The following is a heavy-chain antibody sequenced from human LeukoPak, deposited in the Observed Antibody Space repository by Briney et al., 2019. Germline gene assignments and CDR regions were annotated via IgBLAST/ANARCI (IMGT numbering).Heavy chain of an antibody. J-gene: IGHJ4*02. CDR2: ISSSSSYI. D-gene: IGHD2-2*01. CDR1: GFTFSSYS. CDR3: ARDRDIVVVPAALDY. V-gene: IGHV3-21*01. Sequence: GGSLRLSCAVSGFTFSSYSMNWVRQAPGKGLEWVSSISSSSSYIYYADSVKGRFTISRDNAKNSLYLQMNSLRAEDTAVYYCARDRDIVVVPAALDYWGRGTLVTVSS.